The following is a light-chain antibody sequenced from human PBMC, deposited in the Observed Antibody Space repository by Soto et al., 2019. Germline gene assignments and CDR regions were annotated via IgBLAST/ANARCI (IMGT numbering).Light chain of an antibody. CDR2: KAS. CDR3: NQYNSYPNI. CDR1: QNINNW. Sequence: DTQMTQSPSTLSASVGDRVTITCRASQNINNWLAWYQQKPGKAPKLLIYKASSLESGVPSRFSGSGSGTKFPLTNSTLQLDVFETYSCNQYNSYPNIFGRGTKLEIK. J-gene: IGKJ2*01. V-gene: IGKV1-5*03.